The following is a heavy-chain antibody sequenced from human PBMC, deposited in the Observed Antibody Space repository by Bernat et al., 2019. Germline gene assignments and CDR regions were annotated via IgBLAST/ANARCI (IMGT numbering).Heavy chain of an antibody. Sequence: QVQLVQSGAEVKKPGASVKVSCKASGYTFTGYYMHWVRQAPGQGLEWMGWINAYNGNTNYAQKLQGRVTMTTDTSTSTAYMELRSLRSDDTAVYYCARDIPYCSGGSCYSLYLDYWGQGTLVTVSS. CDR2: INAYNGNT. CDR1: GYTFTGYY. V-gene: IGHV1-18*04. D-gene: IGHD2-15*01. CDR3: ARDIPYCSGGSCYSLYLDY. J-gene: IGHJ4*02.